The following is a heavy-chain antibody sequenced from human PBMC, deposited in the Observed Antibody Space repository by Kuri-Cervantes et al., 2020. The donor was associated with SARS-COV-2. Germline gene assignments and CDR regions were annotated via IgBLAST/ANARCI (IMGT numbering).Heavy chain of an antibody. CDR1: GGSISSSSHY. CDR3: ARGYGSTFMDV. D-gene: IGHD2-2*01. CDR2: IYYSGST. J-gene: IGHJ6*03. V-gene: IGHV4-61*01. Sequence: SETLSLTCTVSGGSISSSSHYWSWIRQPPGKGLEWIGYIYYSGSTNYNPSLKSRVTISVDTSKNQFSLKLSSVTAADTAVYYCARGYGSTFMDVWGKGTTVTVSS.